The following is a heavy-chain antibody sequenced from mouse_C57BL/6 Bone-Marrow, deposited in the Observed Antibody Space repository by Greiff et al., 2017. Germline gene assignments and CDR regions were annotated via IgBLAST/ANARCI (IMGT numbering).Heavy chain of an antibody. V-gene: IGHV1-69*01. CDR3: ARSKWLLWYFDY. CDR1: GYTFTSYW. J-gene: IGHJ2*01. CDR2: IDPSDSYT. D-gene: IGHD2-3*01. Sequence: QVQLQQPGAELVMPGASVKLSCKASGYTFTSYWMHWVKQRPGQGLEWIGEIDPSDSYTNYNQKFKGKSTLTVDKSSSTAYMQLSSLTSEDSAVYYCARSKWLLWYFDYWGQGTTLTVSS.